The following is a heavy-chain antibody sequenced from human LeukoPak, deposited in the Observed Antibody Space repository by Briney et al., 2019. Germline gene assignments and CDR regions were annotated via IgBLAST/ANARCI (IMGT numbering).Heavy chain of an antibody. D-gene: IGHD3-22*01. CDR1: GGSISSYY. CDR3: ARVNYYDSSGYLNYGMDV. Sequence: SETLSLTCAVYGGSISSYYWSWIRQPPGKGLEWIGYIYYSGSTNYNPSLKSRVTISVDTSKNQFSLKLSSVTAADTAVYYCARVNYYDSSGYLNYGMDVWGQGTTVTVSS. CDR2: IYYSGST. J-gene: IGHJ6*02. V-gene: IGHV4-59*01.